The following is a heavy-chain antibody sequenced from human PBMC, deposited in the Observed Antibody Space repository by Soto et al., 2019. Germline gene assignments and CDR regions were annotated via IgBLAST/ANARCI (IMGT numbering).Heavy chain of an antibody. Sequence: PSETLSLTCAVYGGSFSGYYWSWIRQPPGKGLEWIGEINHSGSTNYNPSLKSRVTISVDTSKNQFSLKLSSVTAADTAVYYCARGVAVAATWGYYYYGMDVWGQGTTVTV. V-gene: IGHV4-34*01. D-gene: IGHD6-19*01. CDR1: GGSFSGYY. J-gene: IGHJ6*02. CDR3: ARGVAVAATWGYYYYGMDV. CDR2: INHSGST.